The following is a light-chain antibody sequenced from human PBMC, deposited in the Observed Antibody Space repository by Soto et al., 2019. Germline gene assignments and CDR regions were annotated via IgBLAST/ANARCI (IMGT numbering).Light chain of an antibody. Sequence: EIVLTQSPATLSVSPGERAALSCRASQSVSNNLAWYQQKPGQPPRLLIFGASTRATGIPARFSGSGSGTEFTLTISGLQSEDVAVYYCHHFNTWPPKAFGQGTKVDIK. CDR3: HHFNTWPPKA. J-gene: IGKJ1*01. CDR2: GAS. V-gene: IGKV3D-15*01. CDR1: QSVSNN.